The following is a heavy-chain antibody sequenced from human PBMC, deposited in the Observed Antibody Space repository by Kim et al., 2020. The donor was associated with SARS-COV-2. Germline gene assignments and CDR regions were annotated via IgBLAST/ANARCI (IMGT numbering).Heavy chain of an antibody. Sequence: SETLSLTCTVSGGSISSTSYYWGWIRQSPGKGLEWIGSLYYTGSTFYNPSLKSQVTISVDTSKDQFSLNLSSVTAADTAVYYCARTGGNNWYKEFDSWGQGILVTVSS. CDR3: ARTGGNNWYKEFDS. J-gene: IGHJ4*02. D-gene: IGHD6-13*01. V-gene: IGHV4-39*01. CDR1: GGSISSTSYY. CDR2: LYYTGST.